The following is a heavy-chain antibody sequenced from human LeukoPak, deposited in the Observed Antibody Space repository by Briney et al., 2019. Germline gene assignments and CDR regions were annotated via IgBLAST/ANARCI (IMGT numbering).Heavy chain of an antibody. D-gene: IGHD6-19*01. CDR1: GFTFSSYG. CDR2: IRYDGSNK. V-gene: IGHV3-30*02. J-gene: IGHJ4*02. Sequence: PGGSLRLPCAASGFTFSSYGMHWVRQAPGKGLEWVAFIRYDGSNKYYADSVKGRFTISRDNSKNTLYLQMNSLRAEDTAVYYCAKTPVPYSSGWYALDYWGQGTLVTVSS. CDR3: AKTPVPYSSGWYALDY.